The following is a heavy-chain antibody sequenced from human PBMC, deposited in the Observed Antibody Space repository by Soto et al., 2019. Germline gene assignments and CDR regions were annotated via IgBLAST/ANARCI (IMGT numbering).Heavy chain of an antibody. CDR3: ARHGSY. CDR2: IYFSGST. CDR1: GVSISNTSYY. J-gene: IGHJ4*02. Sequence: SETLSLTCTVSGVSISNTSYYWGWIRQPPGKGLEWIGTIYFSGSTFYNPSLKSRLTISVDTSKNQFSLRLSSVTAADTAVYYCARHGSYWGQGTLVTVSS. V-gene: IGHV4-39*01.